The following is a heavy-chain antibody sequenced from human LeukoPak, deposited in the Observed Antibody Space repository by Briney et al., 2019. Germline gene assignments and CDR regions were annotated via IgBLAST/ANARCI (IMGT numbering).Heavy chain of an antibody. CDR3: VRTQGTSSTYYFDS. CDR2: INPNNGGT. V-gene: IGHV1-2*02. J-gene: IGHJ4*02. D-gene: IGHD2-2*01. CDR1: GYSFTGNY. Sequence: ASVNVSCKASGYSFTGNYMHWVRQAAGQGLERMGWINPNNGGTKYAQKFQGRVTMTRDTSISTAYMELNRLKSDDTAVYYCVRTQGTSSTYYFDSWGQGTLVIVSS.